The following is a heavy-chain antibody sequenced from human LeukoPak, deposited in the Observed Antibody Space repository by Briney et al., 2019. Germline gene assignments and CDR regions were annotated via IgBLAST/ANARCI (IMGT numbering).Heavy chain of an antibody. Sequence: GESLKISCKGSGYSFTSYWIGWVRQLPGKGLEWMGIIYPDDSDTRYSPSFQGQVTISADKSISTAYLQWSSLKASDTAMYYCARQWRRTGTTGKGAFDIWGQGTMVTVSS. CDR3: ARQWRRTGTTGKGAFDI. V-gene: IGHV5-51*01. CDR2: IYPDDSDT. J-gene: IGHJ3*02. CDR1: GYSFTSYW. D-gene: IGHD1-1*01.